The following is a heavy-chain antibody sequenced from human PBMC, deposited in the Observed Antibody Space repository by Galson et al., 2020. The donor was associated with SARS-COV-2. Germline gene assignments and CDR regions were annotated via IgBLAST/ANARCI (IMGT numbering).Heavy chain of an antibody. J-gene: IGHJ5*02. CDR1: GFTFSSYS. V-gene: IGHV3-21*01. CDR2: ISRSSSYI. CDR3: AREVVAAHNLFDP. D-gene: IGHD2-15*01. Sequence: GESLKISCAASGFTFSSYSMNWVRHAPGNGLEWVSSISRSSSYIYYADSVKGRFTIPSDNAKNSLYLQMNSLRAKDTAVYYCAREVVAAHNLFDPWGQGTLCTVAS.